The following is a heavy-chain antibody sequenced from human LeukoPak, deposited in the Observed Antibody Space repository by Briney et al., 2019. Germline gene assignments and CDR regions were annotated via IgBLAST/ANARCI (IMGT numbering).Heavy chain of an antibody. V-gene: IGHV4-34*01. Sequence: SDTLSLICAVSGWSFNDYYWNWIRQPPGKGLEWIGEINARGDTNYNPSLKSRVTISVDTSKKQFSLRLTSMIAADTALYYCARGQVPAARGYNWFDPWGQGTLVTVSS. J-gene: IGHJ5*02. D-gene: IGHD2-2*01. CDR2: INARGDT. CDR1: GWSFNDYY. CDR3: ARGQVPAARGYNWFDP.